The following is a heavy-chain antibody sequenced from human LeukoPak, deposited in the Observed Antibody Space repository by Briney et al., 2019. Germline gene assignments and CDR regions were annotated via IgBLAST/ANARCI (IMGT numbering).Heavy chain of an antibody. CDR3: QIIRVLRFLEWLFGRYYYYYYYMDV. CDR1: GFTFSSYD. D-gene: IGHD3-3*01. CDR2: IGTAGDT. V-gene: IGHV3-13*01. J-gene: IGHJ6*03. Sequence: GGSLRLSCAASGFTFSSYDMHWVRQATGKGLEWVSAIGTAGDTYYPGSVKGQFTISRENAKNSLYLQMNSLRAGDTAVYYCQIIRVLRFLEWLFGRYYYYYYYMDVWGKGTTVTVSS.